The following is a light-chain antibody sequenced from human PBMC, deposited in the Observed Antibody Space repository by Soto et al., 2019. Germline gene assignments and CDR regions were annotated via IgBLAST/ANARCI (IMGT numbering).Light chain of an antibody. CDR2: DAS. J-gene: IGKJ3*01. CDR3: QQRSNWPPVFT. V-gene: IGKV3-11*01. CDR1: QSVSSY. Sequence: EIVLTQSPATLSLSPGERATLSCRASQSVSSYLAWYQQKPGQAPRLLIYDASNRATGIPARFSGSGSGAAFTLTISSLEPEDFAVYSCQQRSNWPPVFTFGPGTKVDIK.